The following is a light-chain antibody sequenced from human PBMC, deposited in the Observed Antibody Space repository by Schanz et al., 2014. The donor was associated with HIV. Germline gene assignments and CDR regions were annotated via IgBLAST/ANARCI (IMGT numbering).Light chain of an antibody. J-gene: IGLJ2*01. CDR3: SSYAGSNNLL. CDR2: EVS. V-gene: IGLV2-23*02. Sequence: QSALTQPASVSGSPGQSITISCTGANSDVGSYNLVSWYQQHPGKAPKLMIFEVSKRPSGISDRFSGSKSGNTASLTVSGLQAEDEADYYCSSYAGSNNLLFGGGTKLTV. CDR1: NSDVGSYNL.